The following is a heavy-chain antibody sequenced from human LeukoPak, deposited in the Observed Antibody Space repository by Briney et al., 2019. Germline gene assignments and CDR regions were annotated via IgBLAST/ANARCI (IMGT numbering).Heavy chain of an antibody. J-gene: IGHJ5*02. CDR1: GYTFTGYY. CDR2: INPNSGGT. D-gene: IGHD2-21*02. CDR3: ARGYCGGDCYLPDWFDP. Sequence: GASVKVSCKASGYTFTGYYMHWVRQAPGQGLEWMGWINPNSGGTNYAQKFQGWVTMTRDTSISTAYMELSRLRSDDTAVYYCARGYCGGDCYLPDWFDPWGQGTLVTVSS. V-gene: IGHV1-2*04.